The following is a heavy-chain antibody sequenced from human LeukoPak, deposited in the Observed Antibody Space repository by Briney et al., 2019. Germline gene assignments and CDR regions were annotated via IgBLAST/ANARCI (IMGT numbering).Heavy chain of an antibody. CDR3: ARAQRQWYTSDAFDI. J-gene: IGHJ3*02. Sequence: ASVKVSCKAPGYTFTSYDINWVRQATGQGLEWMGWMNPNSGNTNYAQKLQGRVTMTTDTSTSTAYMELRSLRSDDMAVYFCARAQRQWYTSDAFDIWGQGTMVTVSS. CDR2: MNPNSGNT. V-gene: IGHV1-18*03. CDR1: GYTFTSYD. D-gene: IGHD6-19*01.